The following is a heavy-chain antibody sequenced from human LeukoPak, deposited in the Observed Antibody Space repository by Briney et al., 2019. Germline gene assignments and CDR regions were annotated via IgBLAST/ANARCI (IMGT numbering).Heavy chain of an antibody. Sequence: PGGSQRLSCSASGFTFSSYAMHWVRQAPGQGLEYVSAISSNGGSTYYADSVKGRFTISRDNSKNTLYLQMSSLRAEDTAVYYCVKGGGGLRLGELSPFDYWGQGALVTVSP. CDR3: VKGGGGLRLGELSPFDY. D-gene: IGHD3-16*02. V-gene: IGHV3-64D*06. CDR1: GFTFSSYA. CDR2: ISSNGGST. J-gene: IGHJ4*02.